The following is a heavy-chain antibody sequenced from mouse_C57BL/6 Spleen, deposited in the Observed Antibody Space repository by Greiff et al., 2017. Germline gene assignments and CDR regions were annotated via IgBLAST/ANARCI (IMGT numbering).Heavy chain of an antibody. Sequence: EVQLQESGGGLVKPGGSLKLSCAASGFTFSDYGMHWVRQAPEKGLEWVAYISSGSSTIYYADTVKGRFTISRDNAKNTLFLQMTSLRSEDTAMYYCARRDYDYDHYAMDYWGQGTSVTVSS. CDR1: GFTFSDYG. D-gene: IGHD2-4*01. CDR2: ISSGSSTI. J-gene: IGHJ4*01. CDR3: ARRDYDYDHYAMDY. V-gene: IGHV5-17*01.